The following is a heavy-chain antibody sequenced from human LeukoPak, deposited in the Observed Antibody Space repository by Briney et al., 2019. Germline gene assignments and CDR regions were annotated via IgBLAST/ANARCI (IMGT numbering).Heavy chain of an antibody. J-gene: IGHJ4*02. Sequence: GGSLRLSCAASGFTFSTFGFNWVRQAPGKGLECVSSISHSSIYISYADSVKGRFTISRDNARNSLYLQMNSLRAEDSAVYYCARGYYYDSSAAYWGQGTLVTVSS. D-gene: IGHD3-22*01. CDR1: GFTFSTFG. V-gene: IGHV3-21*01. CDR2: ISHSSIYI. CDR3: ARGYYYDSSAAY.